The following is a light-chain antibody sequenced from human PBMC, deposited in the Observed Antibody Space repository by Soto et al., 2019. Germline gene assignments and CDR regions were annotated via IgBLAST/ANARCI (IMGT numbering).Light chain of an antibody. Sequence: EIVMTQSPATLSVSPGERATLSYRASQSVSSRLAWYQQKPGQAPRLLISGASSRATGIPDRFSGSGFGTDFTLTISRLEPEDFAVYYCQQYNSWPPITFGQGTRLEIK. CDR2: GAS. CDR3: QQYNSWPPIT. V-gene: IGKV3D-15*01. J-gene: IGKJ5*01. CDR1: QSVSSR.